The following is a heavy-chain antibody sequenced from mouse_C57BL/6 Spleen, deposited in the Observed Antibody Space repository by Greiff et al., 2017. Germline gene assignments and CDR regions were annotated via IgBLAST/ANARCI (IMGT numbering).Heavy chain of an antibody. Sequence: EVQLVESGGGLVKPGGSLKLSCAASGFTFSDYGMHWVRQAPEKGLEWVAYISSGSSTIYYADTVKGRFTISRDNAKNTLYLQMTSVRSEDTAMYYCARDGYYVGYYAMDYWGQGTTVTVSS. CDR2: ISSGSSTI. V-gene: IGHV5-17*01. CDR1: GFTFSDYG. D-gene: IGHD2-3*01. J-gene: IGHJ4*01. CDR3: ARDGYYVGYYAMDY.